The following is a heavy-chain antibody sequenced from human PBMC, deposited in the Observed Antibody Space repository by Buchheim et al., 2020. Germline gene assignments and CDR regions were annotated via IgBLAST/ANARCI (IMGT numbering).Heavy chain of an antibody. CDR2: RWYDGSNK. V-gene: IGHV3-33*01. CDR1: GFTFSSHG. Sequence: QVQLVESGGGVVQPGRSLRLSCAASGFTFSSHGMHWVRQAPGKGLEWVAVRWYDGSNKYYADSVKGRFTISRDNSKNTLYLQMNSLRAEDTAVYYCARDRFGDSVWGSNRYMDVWGQGT. J-gene: IGHJ6*02. D-gene: IGHD3-16*02. CDR3: ARDRFGDSVWGSNRYMDV.